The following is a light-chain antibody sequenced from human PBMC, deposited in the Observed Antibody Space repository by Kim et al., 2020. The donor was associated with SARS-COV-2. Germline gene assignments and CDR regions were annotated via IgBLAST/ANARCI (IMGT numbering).Light chain of an antibody. CDR1: TSNIGNTY. CDR2: KND. Sequence: PGQRVTISCSGRTSNIGNTYVSWYQQLPGMAPKLLIYKNDQRPSGVPDRFSGSKSGTSASLAISGLRSEDEADYYCAAWDDSLRGVFGGGTQLTVL. CDR3: AAWDDSLRGV. V-gene: IGLV1-47*01. J-gene: IGLJ7*01.